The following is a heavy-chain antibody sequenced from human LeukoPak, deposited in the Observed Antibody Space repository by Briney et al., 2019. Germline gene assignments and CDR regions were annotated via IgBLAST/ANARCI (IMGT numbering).Heavy chain of an antibody. D-gene: IGHD5-12*01. V-gene: IGHV4-31*03. CDR3: ARGSGGYDHYFDY. J-gene: IGHJ4*02. CDR2: IYYSGST. Sequence: TLSLTCTVSGGSISSGGYYWSWIRQHPGKGLEWIGYIYYSGSTYYNPSLKSRVTISVDTSKNQFSLKLSSVTAADTAVYYCARGSGGYDHYFDYWGQGTLVSVSS. CDR1: GGSISSGGYY.